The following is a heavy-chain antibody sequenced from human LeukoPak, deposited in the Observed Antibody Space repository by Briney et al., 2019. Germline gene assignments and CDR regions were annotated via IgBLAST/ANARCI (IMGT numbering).Heavy chain of an antibody. CDR3: AREGYYDFWSSYSFDH. V-gene: IGHV3-48*04. J-gene: IGHJ4*02. D-gene: IGHD3-3*01. CDR2: ISSSSSTI. CDR1: GFAFSSYS. Sequence: GGSLRLSCAASGFAFSSYSMNWVRQAPGKGLEWVSYISSSSSTIYYADSVKGRFTISRDNAKNSLYLQMNSLRVEDTAVYYCAREGYYDFWSSYSFDHWGQGNLVTVSS.